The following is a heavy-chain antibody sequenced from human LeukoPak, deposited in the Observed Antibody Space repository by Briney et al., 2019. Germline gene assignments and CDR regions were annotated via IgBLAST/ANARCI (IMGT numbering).Heavy chain of an antibody. CDR2: INPSGGST. CDR1: GYTFTSYY. Sequence: GASVRDSCKASGYTFTSYYLYWVRQAPGQGLEWMGVINPSGGSTTSAQKFQGRVTMTRDTSTSTVYMELRSLRSEDTAVYYCARGPGPADDGGGYCFDFWGPGTLVTVSS. CDR3: ARGPGPADDGGGYCFDF. D-gene: IGHD3-22*01. V-gene: IGHV1-46*01. J-gene: IGHJ4*02.